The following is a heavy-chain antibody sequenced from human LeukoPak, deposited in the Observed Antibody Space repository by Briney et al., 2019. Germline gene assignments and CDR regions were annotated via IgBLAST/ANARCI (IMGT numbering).Heavy chain of an antibody. CDR2: ISSSGGST. CDR3: AKRERGLSYQDAFDT. V-gene: IGHV3-23*01. J-gene: IGHJ3*02. D-gene: IGHD3-16*02. CDR1: GFTFSNYA. Sequence: GGSLRLSCAASGFTFSNYAMSWVRQTPGEGLEWVSSISSSGGSTYYADSVKGRFTISRDNSENTLFLQMNSLRAEDTAVYYCAKRERGLSYQDAFDTWGQGTLVTVSS.